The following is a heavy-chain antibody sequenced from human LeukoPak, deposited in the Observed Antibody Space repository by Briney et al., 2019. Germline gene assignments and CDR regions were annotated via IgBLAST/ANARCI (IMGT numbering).Heavy chain of an antibody. CDR2: IKNDGTRQ. CDR3: ARDHYSVSSRPWDYKYGMDV. D-gene: IGHD6-13*01. J-gene: IGHJ6*02. CDR1: GFTFSSHT. V-gene: IGHV3-30*04. Sequence: GGSLRLSCAVSGFTFSSHTVNWVRQAPGKGLEWVALIKNDGTRQFYLDSVKGRFTISRDNSRNTLDLLMNSLRAEDTAVYYCARDHYSVSSRPWDYKYGMDVWGQGTAVTVSS.